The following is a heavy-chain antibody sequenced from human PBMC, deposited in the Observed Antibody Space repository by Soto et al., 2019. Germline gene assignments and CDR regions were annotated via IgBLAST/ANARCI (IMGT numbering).Heavy chain of an antibody. CDR2: ISYDGSNK. CDR3: AKGNIRGSGYDFWSGENAFDI. J-gene: IGHJ3*02. V-gene: IGHV3-30-3*01. CDR1: GFTFSSYA. Sequence: GGSLRLSCAASGFTFSSYAMHWVRQAPGKGLEWVAVISYDGSNKYYADSVKGRFTISRDNSKNTLYLQMNSLRAEGTAVYYCAKGNIRGSGYDFWSGENAFDIWGQGTMVTVSS. D-gene: IGHD3-3*01.